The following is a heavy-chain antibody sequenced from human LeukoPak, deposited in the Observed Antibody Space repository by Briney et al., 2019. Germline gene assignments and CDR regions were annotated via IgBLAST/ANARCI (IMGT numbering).Heavy chain of an antibody. Sequence: PGESLKISCKGSGYSFTTYCIGWVRQMSGKGLEWMGVICPRDSHTRYSPSFQGQVTISADKSITTAYLQWSSLKASDTAMYYCAREEGYGDPIDYWGQGTLVTVSS. CDR3: AREEGYGDPIDY. CDR2: ICPRDSHT. V-gene: IGHV5-51*01. D-gene: IGHD4-17*01. CDR1: GYSFTTYC. J-gene: IGHJ4*02.